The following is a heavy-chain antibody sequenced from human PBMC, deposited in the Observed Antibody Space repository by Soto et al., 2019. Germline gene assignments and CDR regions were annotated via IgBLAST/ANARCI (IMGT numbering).Heavy chain of an antibody. CDR2: INHSGST. D-gene: IGHD2-2*01. CDR1: GWSFSGYY. V-gene: IGHV4-34*01. Sequence: SETLSLTCAFYGWSFSGYYWGWIRQPPGKGLEWIGEINHSGSTNYNPSLKSRVTIPVDTSKNHFSLRRSSVTAADRALYYCARDRYFISTSCYAFYVFSGYGMEAGGQGPTVTVSS. CDR3: ARDRYFISTSCYAFYVFSGYGMEA. J-gene: IGHJ6*02.